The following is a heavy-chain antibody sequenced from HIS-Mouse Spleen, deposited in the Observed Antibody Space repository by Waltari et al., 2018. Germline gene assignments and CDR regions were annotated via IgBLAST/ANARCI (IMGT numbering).Heavy chain of an antibody. Sequence: CPVSGGSISSGGYYWSWIRQHPGQGLEWIGYIYYSGSTYYNPSLKSRVTISVDTSKNQFSLKLSSVTAADTAVYYCARSPYYDFWSGYSDNWFDPWGQGTLVTVSS. J-gene: IGHJ5*02. CDR3: ARSPYYDFWSGYSDNWFDP. CDR2: IYYSGST. D-gene: IGHD3-3*01. V-gene: IGHV4-31*02. CDR1: GGSISSGGYY.